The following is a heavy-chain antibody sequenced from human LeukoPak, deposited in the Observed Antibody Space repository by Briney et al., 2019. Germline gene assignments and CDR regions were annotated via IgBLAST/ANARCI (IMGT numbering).Heavy chain of an antibody. CDR3: ARRGYSYDYRNWFDP. Sequence: SVKVSCKASGGTFSSYAISWVRQAPGQGLEWMGGIIPIFGTANYAQKFQGRVTITTDESTSTAYMELSSLRSEDTAVYYCARRGYSYDYRNWFDPWGQGTLVTVSS. J-gene: IGHJ5*02. CDR2: IIPIFGTA. D-gene: IGHD5-18*01. V-gene: IGHV1-69*05. CDR1: GGTFSSYA.